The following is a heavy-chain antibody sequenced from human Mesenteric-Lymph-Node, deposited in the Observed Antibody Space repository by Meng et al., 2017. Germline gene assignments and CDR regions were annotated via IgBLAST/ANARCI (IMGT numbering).Heavy chain of an antibody. Sequence: GAAAGLVRAGGSLILACATSGFTFSGFGMHWVRQASGKGLEWVGRIRSNANSYATAYAASVEGKFTISREDSKITAYLQMNSLITEYTAVYYCTRPGIAVAGMQNWGQGTLVTVSS. CDR1: GFTFSGFG. CDR3: TRPGIAVAGMQN. J-gene: IGHJ4*02. V-gene: IGHV3-73*02. CDR2: IRSNANSYAT. D-gene: IGHD6-19*01.